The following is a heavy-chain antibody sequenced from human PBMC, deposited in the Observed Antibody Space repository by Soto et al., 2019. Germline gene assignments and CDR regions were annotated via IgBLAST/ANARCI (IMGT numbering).Heavy chain of an antibody. V-gene: IGHV3-23*01. CDR1: GFTFSGNA. CDR2: ISAGGTT. CDR3: AKDPLTRGWFDP. J-gene: IGHJ5*02. Sequence: GGSLRLSCVASGFTFSGNAMTWVRQAPGKGLDWVSGISAGGTTYYAESAKGRFIISRDNSKNTLYLQMNSLSADDTAVYYCAKDPLTRGWFDPWGQGTLVTVSS.